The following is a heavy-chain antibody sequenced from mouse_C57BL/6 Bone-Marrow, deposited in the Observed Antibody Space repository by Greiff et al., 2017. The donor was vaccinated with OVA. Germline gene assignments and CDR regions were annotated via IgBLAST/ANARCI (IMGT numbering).Heavy chain of an antibody. J-gene: IGHJ4*01. CDR2: INPYNGGT. V-gene: IGHV1-19*01. D-gene: IGHD2-5*01. CDR3: ARRSNYVGYYAMDY. CDR1: GYTFTDYY. Sequence: EVQLVESGPVLVKPGASVKMSCKASGYTFTDYYMNWVKQSHGKSLEWIGVINPYNGGTSYNQKFKGKATLTVDKSSSTAYMELNSLTSEDSAVYYCARRSNYVGYYAMDYWGQGTSVTVSS.